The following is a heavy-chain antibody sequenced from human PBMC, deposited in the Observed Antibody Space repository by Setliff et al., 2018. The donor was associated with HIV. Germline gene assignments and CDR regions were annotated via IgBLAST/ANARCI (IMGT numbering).Heavy chain of an antibody. CDR3: AKDPSVTVTTI. CDR2: ISGCNGNT. V-gene: IGHV1-18*01. Sequence: GASVKVSCKASGYTFTNFGISWVRQAPGQGPEWMGWISGCNGNTNYAEKFQGRLTLTTDTSTSTVYLELRSLRSDDTAVYYCAKDPSVTVTTIWGQGTMVTVSS. J-gene: IGHJ3*02. D-gene: IGHD4-17*01. CDR1: GYTFTNFG.